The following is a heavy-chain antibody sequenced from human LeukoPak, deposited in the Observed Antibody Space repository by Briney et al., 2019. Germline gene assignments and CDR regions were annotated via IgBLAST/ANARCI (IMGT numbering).Heavy chain of an antibody. CDR1: GGTFSSYA. CDR2: IIPIFGTA. D-gene: IGHD7-27*01. J-gene: IGHJ4*02. Sequence: ASVKVSCKASGGTFSSYASSWVRQAPGQGLEWTGGIIPIFGTANYAQKFQGRVTITTDESTSTAYMELSSLRSEDTAVYYCARTVLTGGSPYYFDYWGQGTLVTVSS. V-gene: IGHV1-69*05. CDR3: ARTVLTGGSPYYFDY.